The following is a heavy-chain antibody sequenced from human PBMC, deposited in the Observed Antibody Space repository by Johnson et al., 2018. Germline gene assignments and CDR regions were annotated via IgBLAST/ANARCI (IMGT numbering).Heavy chain of an antibody. D-gene: IGHD3-3*01. CDR3: ARDLTIFGVGAFDI. V-gene: IGHV4-30-4*01. Sequence: QVQLQESGPGLVKPSQTLSLTCTVSGGSISSGDYYWSWIRQPPGKGLEWSGYIYYSGTAYYNPSLKRRFTISVAPSKNQFSLKLSPVTAADTAVYYCARDLTIFGVGAFDIWGQGTMVTVSS. CDR2: IYYSGTA. CDR1: GGSISSGDYY. J-gene: IGHJ3*02.